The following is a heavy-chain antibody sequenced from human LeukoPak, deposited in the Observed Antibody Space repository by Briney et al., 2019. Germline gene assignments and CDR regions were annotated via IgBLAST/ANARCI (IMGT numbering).Heavy chain of an antibody. D-gene: IGHD4-17*01. CDR2: ISHIGRT. CDR1: GDSFSSHY. CDR3: ARDLVTVTKGFDI. Sequence: SETLSLTCAVSGDSFSSHYWTWIRQSPGTGLEWIGYISHIGRTYYNPSLKSRVTISIDTSKNQFSLKLRSVTAADTAVYYCARDLVTVTKGFDIWGQGTMVSVSS. J-gene: IGHJ3*02. V-gene: IGHV4-59*11.